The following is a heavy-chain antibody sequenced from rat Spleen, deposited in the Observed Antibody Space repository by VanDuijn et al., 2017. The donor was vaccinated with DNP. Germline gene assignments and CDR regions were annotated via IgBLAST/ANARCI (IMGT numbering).Heavy chain of an antibody. CDR1: GFTFSDYN. Sequence: EVQLVESGGGLVQPGRSLKLSCAASGFTFSDYNMAWVRQAPKKGLEWVATIIYDGSRTYYRDSVKGRLTISRDNAKNTLYLQVVSLRSEDTATYYCARHMDTGPYYAMDVWGQGISVTVSS. CDR3: ARHMDTGPYYAMDV. V-gene: IGHV5S10*01. D-gene: IGHD4-1*01. CDR2: IIYDGSRT. J-gene: IGHJ4*01.